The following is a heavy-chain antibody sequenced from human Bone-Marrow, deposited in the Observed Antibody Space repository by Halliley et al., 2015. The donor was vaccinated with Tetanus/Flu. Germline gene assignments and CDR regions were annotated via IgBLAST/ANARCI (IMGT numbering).Heavy chain of an antibody. CDR3: ARDIKENDSETYYKIDDAFDF. J-gene: IGHJ3*01. Sequence: CAASGFSFSSYCMNWVRQAPGKGLEWVSSISSNSYYIYYADSVKGRFTISRDNAKNSLYLQMNSLRAEDTAVYYCARDIKENDSETYYKIDDAFDFWGQGTLVTVSS. D-gene: IGHD3-10*01. CDR1: GFSFSSYC. V-gene: IGHV3-21*01. CDR2: ISSNSYYI.